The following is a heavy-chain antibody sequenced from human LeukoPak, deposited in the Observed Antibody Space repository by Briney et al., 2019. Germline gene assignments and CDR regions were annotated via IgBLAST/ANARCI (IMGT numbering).Heavy chain of an antibody. D-gene: IGHD2-15*01. Sequence: GASVKVSCKASGGTFSSYAISWVRQAPGQGLEWMGRIIPILGIANYAQKFQGRVTITADKSTSTASMELSSLRSEDTAVYYCASSPQPYCSGGSCYSEGYFDYWGQGTLVTVSS. CDR1: GGTFSSYA. CDR2: IIPILGIA. V-gene: IGHV1-69*04. J-gene: IGHJ4*02. CDR3: ASSPQPYCSGGSCYSEGYFDY.